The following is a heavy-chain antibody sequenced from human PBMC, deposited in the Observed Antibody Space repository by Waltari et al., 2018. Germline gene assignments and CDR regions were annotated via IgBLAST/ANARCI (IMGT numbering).Heavy chain of an antibody. J-gene: IGHJ5*02. CDR3: ARDKGYCSGGSCRTYNWFDP. Sequence: QVQLQESGPGLVKPSETLSLTCTVSGGSISSYYWSWIRQPPGKGLEWIGYIYYSGSTNYNPSLKSRVTISVDTSKNQFSLELSSVTAADTAVYYCARDKGYCSGGSCRTYNWFDPWGQGTLVTVSS. V-gene: IGHV4-59*01. CDR1: GGSISSYY. CDR2: IYYSGST. D-gene: IGHD2-15*01.